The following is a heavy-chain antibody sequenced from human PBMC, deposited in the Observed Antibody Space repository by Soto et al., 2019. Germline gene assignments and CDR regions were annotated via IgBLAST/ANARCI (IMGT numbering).Heavy chain of an antibody. D-gene: IGHD4-17*01. CDR1: GFSLTNVRMG. J-gene: IGHJ6*02. Sequence: SGPTLVNPTETLTLTCSVSGFSLTNVRMGVSWIRQPPGKALEWLAHFFSDAERSYSTSMQSRLNMYKDSSGSQVVLTMTNMDPAEKEKYFSESMDRDYNYYGLDVWGQRIAVTVSS. CDR2: FFSDAER. CDR3: ESMDRDYNYYGLDV. V-gene: IGHV2-26*01.